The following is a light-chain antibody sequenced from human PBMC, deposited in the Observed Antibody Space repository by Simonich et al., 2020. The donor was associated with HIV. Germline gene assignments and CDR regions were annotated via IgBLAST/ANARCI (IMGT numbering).Light chain of an antibody. J-gene: IGKJ2*01. CDR1: QSVSSSY. CDR3: QQYAISPFS. Sequence: EIVMTQSPATLSVSPGERATLSCRASQSVSSSYLAWYQQKPGLAPRLLIYGASSRATGIPDRFSGSGSGTDFTLTISRLEPEDFAVYYCQQYAISPFSFGQGTKLEIK. CDR2: GAS. V-gene: IGKV3D-20*01.